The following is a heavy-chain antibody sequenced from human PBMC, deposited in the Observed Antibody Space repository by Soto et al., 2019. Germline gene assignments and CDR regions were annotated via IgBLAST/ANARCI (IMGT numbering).Heavy chain of an antibody. CDR3: VRDGTKTLRDWFDP. Sequence: PSETLSLTCTVSGVSISSGGYYWGWIRQHPGKGLEWIGNIYYSGRTYYNPSLKSRVIMSVDTSKKQFSLKLRSVTAADTAVYYCVRDGTKTLRDWFDPWGQGISVTVSS. D-gene: IGHD1-1*01. CDR2: IYYSGRT. CDR1: GVSISSGGYY. V-gene: IGHV4-31*03. J-gene: IGHJ5*02.